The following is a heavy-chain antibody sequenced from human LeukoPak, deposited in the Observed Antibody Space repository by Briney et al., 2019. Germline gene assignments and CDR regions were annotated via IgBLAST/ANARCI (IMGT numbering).Heavy chain of an antibody. V-gene: IGHV5-51*01. CDR3: ATSLQNAFDI. J-gene: IGHJ3*02. Sequence: PGGSLRLSCAASGFTFTSYEINWVRQAPGKGLEWMGIIYPGDSDTRYSPSFQGQVTISADKSISTAYLQWSSLKASDTAMYYCATSLQNAFDIWGQGTMVTVSS. CDR2: IYPGDSDT. CDR1: GFTFTSYE.